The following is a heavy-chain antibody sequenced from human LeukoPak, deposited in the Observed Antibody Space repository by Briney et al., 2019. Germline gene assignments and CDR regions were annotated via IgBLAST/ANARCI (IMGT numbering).Heavy chain of an antibody. CDR2: INPNSGGT. D-gene: IGHD6-19*01. Sequence: ACVEVACHASCGRFTCDYMQWGRPAPGQGGEGRGWINPNSGGTNYAQKFQGRVTMTRDTSISTAYMELSRLRSDDTAVYYCARWGLNSSGWYYFDYWGQGTLVTVSS. J-gene: IGHJ4*02. CDR3: ARWGLNSSGWYYFDY. CDR1: CGRFTCDY. V-gene: IGHV1-2*02.